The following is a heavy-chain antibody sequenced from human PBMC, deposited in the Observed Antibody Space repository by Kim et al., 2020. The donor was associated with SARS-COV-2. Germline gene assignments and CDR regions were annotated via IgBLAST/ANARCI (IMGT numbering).Heavy chain of an antibody. J-gene: IGHJ5*02. V-gene: IGHV4-39*01. D-gene: IGHD3-9*01. CDR3: ARSYYDILTGHNWFDP. Sequence: SLKSRFTISVDTSENQFSLKLTSVTAADTAVYYCARSYYDILTGHNWFDPWGHGTLVVVSS.